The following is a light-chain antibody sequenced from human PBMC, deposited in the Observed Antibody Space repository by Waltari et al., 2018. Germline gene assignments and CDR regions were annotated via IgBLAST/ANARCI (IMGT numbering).Light chain of an antibody. CDR1: SSDVGGYNY. V-gene: IGLV2-14*01. CDR2: EVS. Sequence: QSALTQPASVSGSPGQSITISCTGTSSDVGGYNYVSWYQQHPGKAPKLMIYEVSNQPSGVSNRFSGSKAGNTASLTISGLQAEDEADYYCSSYTSSSTQVVFGGGTKLTVL. J-gene: IGLJ2*01. CDR3: SSYTSSSTQVV.